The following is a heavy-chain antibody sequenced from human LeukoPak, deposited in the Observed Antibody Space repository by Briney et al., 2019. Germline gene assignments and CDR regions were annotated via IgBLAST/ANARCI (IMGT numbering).Heavy chain of an antibody. V-gene: IGHV5-51*01. D-gene: IGHD5-24*01. CDR3: AGLLSSYYNSGLYY. CDR2: IYPGDSDT. Sequence: GESLKISCKGSGYTFTNYWIGWVRQMPGKGLEWMGIIYPGDSDTRYSPSFQGQVTISADRSTSSAYLQWSSLKASDTAMYYCAGLLSSYYNSGLYYWGQGILVTVSS. CDR1: GYTFTNYW. J-gene: IGHJ4*02.